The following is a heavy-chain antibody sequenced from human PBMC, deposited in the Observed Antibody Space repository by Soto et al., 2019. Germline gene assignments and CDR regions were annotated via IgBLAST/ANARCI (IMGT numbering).Heavy chain of an antibody. Sequence: SETLSLTCTVSGGSISTNGYYWGWIRQPPGKGLEWIGSIYHSRSDYYNPSLRSRVTISVDTSKNQFSLTLSSVTAADTAVYYCARGLGGSAPTNFDYWGQGTLVTVSS. J-gene: IGHJ4*02. CDR1: GGSISTNGYY. CDR2: IYHSRSD. V-gene: IGHV4-39*01. D-gene: IGHD6-25*01. CDR3: ARGLGGSAPTNFDY.